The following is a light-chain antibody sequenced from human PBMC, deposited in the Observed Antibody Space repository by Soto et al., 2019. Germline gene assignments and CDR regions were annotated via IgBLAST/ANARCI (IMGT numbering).Light chain of an antibody. V-gene: IGKV4-1*01. CDR1: QSVFQTSNNKHY. J-gene: IGKJ1*01. CDR3: QQYYSSPRA. CDR2: WTS. Sequence: IVLTQSPDSLAVSLGERATINCRSSQSVFQTSNNKHYFAWYQQKPGQPPKLLIYWTSTRASGVPDRFTGSGSGIDFTLTISRLQAEDVGTYYCQQYYSSPRAFGQGTKVEIK.